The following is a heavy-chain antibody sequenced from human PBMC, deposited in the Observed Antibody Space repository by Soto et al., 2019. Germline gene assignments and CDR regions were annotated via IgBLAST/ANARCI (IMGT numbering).Heavy chain of an antibody. CDR3: ARLGGYCSSTSCYIDPNYYYGMDV. CDR2: IYPGDSDT. CDR1: GYSFTSYW. D-gene: IGHD2-2*02. J-gene: IGHJ6*02. V-gene: IGHV5-51*01. Sequence: PGESLKISCQCSGYSFTSYWIVWVRQMTGKGLEWMGIIYPGDSDTRYSPSFQGQVTISADKSISTAYLQWSSLKASDTAMYYCARLGGYCSSTSCYIDPNYYYGMDVWGQGTTVTVSS.